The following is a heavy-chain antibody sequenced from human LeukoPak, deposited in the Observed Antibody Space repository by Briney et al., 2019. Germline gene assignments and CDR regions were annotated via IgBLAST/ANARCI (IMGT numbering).Heavy chain of an antibody. V-gene: IGHV3-23*01. J-gene: IGHJ4*02. CDR3: ARDSERYCSGGSCLPYFDY. D-gene: IGHD2-15*01. CDR1: GFTFSSYS. Sequence: PGGSLRLSCAASGFTFSSYSMSWVRQAPGKGLEWVSAISGSGGSTYYADSVKGRFAISRDNSKNTLYLQMNSLRAEDTAVYYCARDSERYCSGGSCLPYFDYWGQGTLVTVSS. CDR2: ISGSGGST.